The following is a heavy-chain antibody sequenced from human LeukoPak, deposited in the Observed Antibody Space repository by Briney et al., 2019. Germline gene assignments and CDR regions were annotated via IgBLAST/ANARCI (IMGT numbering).Heavy chain of an antibody. V-gene: IGHV3-74*01. J-gene: IGHJ4*02. D-gene: IGHD3-3*01. Sequence: GGSLRLXCAASGFTFSSYWMHWVRQAPGKGLVWVSRINSDGSSTSYADSVKGRFTISRDNAKNTLYLQMNSLRAEDTAVYYCARVPDYDFWSGYYFDYWGQGILVTVSS. CDR1: GFTFSSYW. CDR2: INSDGSST. CDR3: ARVPDYDFWSGYYFDY.